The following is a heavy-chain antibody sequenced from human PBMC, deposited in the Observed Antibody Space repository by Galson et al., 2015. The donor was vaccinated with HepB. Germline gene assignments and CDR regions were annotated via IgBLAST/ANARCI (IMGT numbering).Heavy chain of an antibody. Sequence: SLRLSCAASGFTFSSYAMHWVRQAPGKGLEYVSAISSNGGSTYYADSVKGRFTISRDNSKNTLYLQMSSLRAEDTAVYYCVKDRYYGSGSYIYFDYWGQGTLVTVSS. V-gene: IGHV3-64D*06. D-gene: IGHD3-10*01. CDR3: VKDRYYGSGSYIYFDY. CDR1: GFTFSSYA. CDR2: ISSNGGST. J-gene: IGHJ4*02.